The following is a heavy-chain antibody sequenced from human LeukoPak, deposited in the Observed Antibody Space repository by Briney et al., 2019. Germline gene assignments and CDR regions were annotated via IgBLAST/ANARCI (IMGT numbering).Heavy chain of an antibody. CDR2: INPSGGST. CDR3: ACVVRGAFDI. Sequence: GASVKVSCKASGFTXTSYYMHGVRQAPGQGLEWMGIINPSGGSTSYPQKFQGRVAMTRDTSTSTVYMELSSLRSEDTAVYYCACVVRGAFDIWGQGTLVTVSS. V-gene: IGHV1-46*03. D-gene: IGHD2-21*01. CDR1: GFTXTSYY. J-gene: IGHJ3*02.